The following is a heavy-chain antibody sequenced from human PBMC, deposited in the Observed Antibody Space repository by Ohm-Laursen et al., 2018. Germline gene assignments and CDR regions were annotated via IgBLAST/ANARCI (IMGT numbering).Heavy chain of an antibody. J-gene: IGHJ4*02. CDR1: GFTFSDYY. CDR2: IYHSGTT. CDR3: ARDRSNYYDSSGYFYY. D-gene: IGHD3-22*01. Sequence: LSCAASGFTFSDYYMSWIRQAPGKGLEWIGSIYHSGTTYYNPSLKSRVTISVDTSKNQFSLKLSSVTAADTAVYYCARDRSNYYDSSGYFYYWGQGTLVTVSS. V-gene: IGHV4-38-2*02.